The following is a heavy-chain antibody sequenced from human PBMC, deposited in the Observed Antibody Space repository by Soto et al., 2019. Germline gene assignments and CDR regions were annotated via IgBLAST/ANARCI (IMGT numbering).Heavy chain of an antibody. V-gene: IGHV4-34*01. CDR2: INHSGST. CDR1: GGSFSGYY. Sequence: SETLSLTCAVYGGSFSGYYWSWIRQPPGKGLEWIGEINHSGSTNYNPPLKSRVTISVDTSKNQFSLKLSSVTAADTAVYYCARVDSSGWFYYYYGMDVWGQGTTVTVSS. CDR3: ARVDSSGWFYYYYGMDV. J-gene: IGHJ6*02. D-gene: IGHD6-19*01.